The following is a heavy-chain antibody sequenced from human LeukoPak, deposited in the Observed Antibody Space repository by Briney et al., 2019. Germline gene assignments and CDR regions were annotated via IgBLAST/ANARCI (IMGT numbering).Heavy chain of an antibody. CDR1: GFTFSSYS. CDR2: ISSSSSTI. J-gene: IGHJ4*02. CDR3: ATSPRDGYNRLDN. D-gene: IGHD5-24*01. V-gene: IGHV3-48*01. Sequence: GGSLRLSCVASGFTFSSYSMNWVRQAPGKGLEWVSYISSSSSTIYYADSVKGRFTTSRDNSKNTLYMQMNNLRAEDTAVYYCATSPRDGYNRLDNWGQGTLVTVSS.